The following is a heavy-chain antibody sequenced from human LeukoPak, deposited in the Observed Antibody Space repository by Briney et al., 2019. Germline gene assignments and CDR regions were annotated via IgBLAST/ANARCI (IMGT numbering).Heavy chain of an antibody. V-gene: IGHV4-59*08. Sequence: SETLSLTCTVSGDSISSYYWSWIRQPPGKGLERIGYIYPSGSTSYSPSVKSRVTMSIDTSKNQFSLYLTSVTAADTAVYYCARPAYCGPNCYFYFDCWGQGTLVTVSS. J-gene: IGHJ4*02. CDR1: GDSISSYY. D-gene: IGHD2-21*02. CDR2: IYPSGST. CDR3: ARPAYCGPNCYFYFDC.